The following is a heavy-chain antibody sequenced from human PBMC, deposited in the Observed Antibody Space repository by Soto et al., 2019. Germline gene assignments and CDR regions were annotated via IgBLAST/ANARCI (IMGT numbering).Heavy chain of an antibody. D-gene: IGHD2-2*02. CDR3: ARETYCSSTSCYIAY. CDR2: ISAYNGNT. Sequence: ASVKVSCKASGHTFTNYGIIWVRQAPGQGLEWMGWISAYNGNTNYAQKLQGRVTMTTDTSTSTAYMELRSLRSDDTAVYYCARETYCSSTSCYIAYWGQGTLVTVSS. J-gene: IGHJ4*02. V-gene: IGHV1-18*01. CDR1: GHTFTNYG.